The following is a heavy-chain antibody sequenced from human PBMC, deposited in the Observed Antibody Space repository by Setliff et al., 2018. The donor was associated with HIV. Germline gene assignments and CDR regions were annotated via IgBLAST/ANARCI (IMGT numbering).Heavy chain of an antibody. V-gene: IGHV5-51*01. CDR2: ISPGYSDT. CDR3: ARRASKASLDY. CDR1: GYTFTSYW. Sequence: GAALKISCKGSGYTFTSYWIGWVRQMPGKGREWMGIISPGYSDTRYSPSFHGRVTISADKSINTAYLQWSSLQASDTAMYYCARRASKASLDYWGQGTLVTVSS. J-gene: IGHJ4*02.